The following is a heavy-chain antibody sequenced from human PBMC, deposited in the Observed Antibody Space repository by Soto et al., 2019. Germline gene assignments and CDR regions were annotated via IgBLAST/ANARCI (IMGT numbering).Heavy chain of an antibody. CDR1: GGTFSSYA. J-gene: IGHJ6*02. V-gene: IGHV1-69*01. D-gene: IGHD6-6*01. Sequence: QVQLVQSGAEVKKPGSSVKVSCKASGGTFSSYAISWVRQAPGQGLEWTGGIIPIFGTANYAQKFQGRVTITADESTSTAYMELSSLRSEDTAVYYCATPQPSSYPAYYGMDVWGQGTTVTVSS. CDR3: ATPQPSSYPAYYGMDV. CDR2: IIPIFGTA.